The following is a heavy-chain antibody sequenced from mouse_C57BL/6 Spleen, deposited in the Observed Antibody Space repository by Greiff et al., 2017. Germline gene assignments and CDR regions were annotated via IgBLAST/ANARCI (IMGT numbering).Heavy chain of an antibody. CDR1: GFSLSTSGMG. CDR3: ARRRSDDYYEGAGYAMDY. Sequence: QVTLKVSGPGILQSSQTLSLTCSFSGFSLSTSGMGVSWIRQPSGKGLEWLAHIYWDDDKRYNPSLKSRLTISKDTSSNQVFLKITSVDTADTATNYCARRRSDDYYEGAGYAMDYWGQGTSVTVSS. J-gene: IGHJ4*01. CDR2: IYWDDDK. D-gene: IGHD2-3*01. V-gene: IGHV8-12*01.